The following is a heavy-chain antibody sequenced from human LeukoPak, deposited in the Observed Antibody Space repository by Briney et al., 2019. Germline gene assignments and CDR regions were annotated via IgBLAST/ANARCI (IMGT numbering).Heavy chain of an antibody. CDR3: ARGGFLEWLLGYYYYYMDV. V-gene: IGHV4-59*12. Sequence: SETLSLTCTVSGGSISSYYWSWIRQPPGKGLEWIGYIYYSGSTNYNPSLKSRVTISVDTSKNQFSLKLSSVTAADTAVYYCARGGFLEWLLGYYYYYMDVWGKGTTVTVSS. CDR2: IYYSGST. CDR1: GGSISSYY. D-gene: IGHD3-3*01. J-gene: IGHJ6*03.